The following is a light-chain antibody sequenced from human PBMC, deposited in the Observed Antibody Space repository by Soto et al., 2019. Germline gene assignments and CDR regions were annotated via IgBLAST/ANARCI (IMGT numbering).Light chain of an antibody. CDR3: QHYGSSPET. J-gene: IGKJ1*01. CDR2: GAS. CDR1: QSVSSNY. V-gene: IGKV3-20*01. Sequence: EIVLTQSQGTLPLSPGERATLSCRASQSVSSNYLAWYQQKPGQAPRLLIYGASSRATGIPARFSGSGSGTDFTLTISRLEPEDFAVYYCQHYGSSPETFGQGTKVDIK.